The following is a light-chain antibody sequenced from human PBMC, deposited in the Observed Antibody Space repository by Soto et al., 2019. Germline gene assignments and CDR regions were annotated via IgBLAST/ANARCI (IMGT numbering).Light chain of an antibody. Sequence: QSVLTQPPSASGSPGQSVTISCTGTSSDVGGYKYVSWYQQHPGKAPKLMIYEVSKRPSGVPDRFSGSKSGNTASLTVSGLQVEDEADYYCQQYNSYRLTFGGGTKVTVL. V-gene: IGLV2-8*01. CDR3: QQYNSYRLT. CDR1: SSDVGGYKY. J-gene: IGLJ2*01. CDR2: EVS.